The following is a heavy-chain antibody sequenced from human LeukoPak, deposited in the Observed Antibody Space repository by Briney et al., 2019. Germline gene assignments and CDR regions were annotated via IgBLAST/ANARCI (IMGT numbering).Heavy chain of an antibody. CDR1: GFTFSDYG. CDR2: IFYDGSRQ. V-gene: IGHV3-33*06. CDR3: AKRGYDTTGYWDYFDS. J-gene: IGHJ4*02. Sequence: PGRSLRLSCAASGFTFSDYGMYWVRQAPGKGLEWVALIFYDGSRQYYVDSVKGRFTVSRDNAKNTLYLHMNNLRAEDTAVYCCAKRGYDTTGYWDYFDSWGQGTLVTVSS. D-gene: IGHD3-22*01.